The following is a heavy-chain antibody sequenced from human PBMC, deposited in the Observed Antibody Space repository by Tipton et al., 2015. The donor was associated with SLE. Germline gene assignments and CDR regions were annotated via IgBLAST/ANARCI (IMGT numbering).Heavy chain of an antibody. J-gene: IGHJ4*02. CDR3: AREEEQQLGRGSFDY. CDR2: IYHSGST. D-gene: IGHD6-13*01. CDR1: GYSISSGYY. V-gene: IGHV4-38-2*02. Sequence: TLSLTCAVSGYSISSGYYWGWIRQPPGKGLEWIGSIYHSGSTYYNPSLKSRVTISVDTSKNQFSLKLSSVTAADTAVYYCAREEEQQLGRGSFDYWGQGTLVTVSS.